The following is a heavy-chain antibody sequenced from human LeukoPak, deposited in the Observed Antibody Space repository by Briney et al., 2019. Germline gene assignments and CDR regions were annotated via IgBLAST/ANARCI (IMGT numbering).Heavy chain of an antibody. CDR3: ASSLLWFGESRKDWFDP. J-gene: IGHJ5*02. D-gene: IGHD3-10*01. Sequence: ASVKISCKVSGYTLTELSMHWVRQAPGIGLEWMGGFDPEDGETIYAQKFQGRVTMTEDTSTDTAYMELSSLRSEDTAVYYCASSLLWFGESRKDWFDPWGQGTLVTVSS. V-gene: IGHV1-24*01. CDR1: GYTLTELS. CDR2: FDPEDGET.